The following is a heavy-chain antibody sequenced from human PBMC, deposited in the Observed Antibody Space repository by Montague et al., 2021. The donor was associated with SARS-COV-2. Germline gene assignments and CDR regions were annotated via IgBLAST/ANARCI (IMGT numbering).Heavy chain of an antibody. D-gene: IGHD1-1*01. CDR1: GHSVGVGNR. V-gene: IGHV4-28*01. Sequence: SETLSLTCAGAGHSVGVGNRCSSVRHTPEMQPQRILVFYYRGSTYYNPSLKSRVTMSMDTSKNQFSLKLTSVTAVDTAVYYCVRNTSGYHPFDDWGQGTLVTVSS. CDR3: VRNTSGYHPFDD. J-gene: IGHJ4*02. CDR2: FYYRGST.